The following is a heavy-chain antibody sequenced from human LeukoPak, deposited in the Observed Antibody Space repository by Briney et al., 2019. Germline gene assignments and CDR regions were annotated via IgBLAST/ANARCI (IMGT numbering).Heavy chain of an antibody. CDR1: GYTFSSYW. V-gene: IGHV5-51*01. Sequence: GESLKISCKGSGYTFSSYWIGWVRQMPGKGLEWMGLIYPGDSDIRYSPSFQGQVTISADRSISTAYLQWSSLKASDTALYYCARADLPQYWFNYWGQGTLVTVSS. D-gene: IGHD2-8*02. CDR2: IYPGDSDI. CDR3: ARADLPQYWFNY. J-gene: IGHJ4*02.